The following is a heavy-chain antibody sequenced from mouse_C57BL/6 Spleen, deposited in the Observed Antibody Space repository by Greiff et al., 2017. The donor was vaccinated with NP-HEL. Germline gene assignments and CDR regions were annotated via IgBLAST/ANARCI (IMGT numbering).Heavy chain of an antibody. CDR1: GYAFSSYW. D-gene: IGHD4-1*01. V-gene: IGHV1-80*01. Sequence: VQLQQSGAELVKPGASVKISCKASGYAFSSYWMNWVKQRPGKGLEWIGQIYPGDGDTNYNGKFKGKATLTADKSSSTAYMQLSSLTSEDSAVYFCARRSPGTDYAMDYWGQGTSVTVSS. J-gene: IGHJ4*01. CDR3: ARRSPGTDYAMDY. CDR2: IYPGDGDT.